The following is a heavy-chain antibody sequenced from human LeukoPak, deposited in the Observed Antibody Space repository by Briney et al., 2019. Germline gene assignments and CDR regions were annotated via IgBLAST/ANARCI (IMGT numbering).Heavy chain of an antibody. J-gene: IGHJ4*02. CDR1: GFTFSSYW. CDR3: ATDRYSSGWYDYLDY. D-gene: IGHD6-19*01. CDR2: IKQDGSEQ. Sequence: GGSLRLSCAASGFTFSSYWMSWVRQAPGKGLEWVANIKQDGSEQYYVDSVKGRFTTSRDNAKNSLYLQMNSLRAEDTALYYCATDRYSSGWYDYLDYWGQGTLVTVSS. V-gene: IGHV3-7*01.